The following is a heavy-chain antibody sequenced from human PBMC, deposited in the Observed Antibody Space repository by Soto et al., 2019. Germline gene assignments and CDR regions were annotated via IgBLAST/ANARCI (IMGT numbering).Heavy chain of an antibody. CDR2: IYYSGST. Sequence: PSETLSLTCTVSGGSISSGGYYWSWIRQHPGKGLEWIGYIYYSGSTYYNPSLKSRVTISVDTSKNQFSLKLSSVTAADTAVYYCARSGSSYAFDIWGQGTMVTVSS. CDR1: GGSISSGGYY. D-gene: IGHD5-12*01. V-gene: IGHV4-31*03. CDR3: ARSGSSYAFDI. J-gene: IGHJ3*02.